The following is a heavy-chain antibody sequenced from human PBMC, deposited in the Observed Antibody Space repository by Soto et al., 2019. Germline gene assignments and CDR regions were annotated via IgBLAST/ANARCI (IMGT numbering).Heavy chain of an antibody. CDR1: GGTFSKYA. J-gene: IGHJ6*02. Sequence: ASVKVSCKASGGTFSKYAFSWVRQAPGQGLEWLGGTIPMFGTPNYAQKFQGRVAISADESTATVYMELSSLRSEDTAVYFCARPLRDRNYYYGMAVWGQGTTVTVSS. D-gene: IGHD3-22*01. V-gene: IGHV1-69*13. CDR3: ARPLRDRNYYYGMAV. CDR2: TIPMFGTP.